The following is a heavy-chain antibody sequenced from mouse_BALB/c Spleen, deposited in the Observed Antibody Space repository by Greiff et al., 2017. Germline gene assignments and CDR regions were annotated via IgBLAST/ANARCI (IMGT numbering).Heavy chain of an antibody. CDR2: IYPGNSDT. CDR1: GYTFTSYW. V-gene: IGHV1-5*01. J-gene: IGHJ3*01. Sequence: EVKLVESGTVLARPGASVKMSCKASGYTFTSYWMHWVKQRPGQGLEWIGAIYPGNSDTSYNQKFKGNAKLTAVTSTSTAYMELSSLTNEDSAVYYCTNDYDVAYWGQGTLVTVSA. CDR3: TNDYDVAY. D-gene: IGHD2-4*01.